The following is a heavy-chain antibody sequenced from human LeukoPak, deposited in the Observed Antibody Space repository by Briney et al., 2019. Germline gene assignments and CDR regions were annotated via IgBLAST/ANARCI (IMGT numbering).Heavy chain of an antibody. CDR3: AIVLRYFVPFDY. CDR2: INPNSGGT. CDR1: GYTFTGYY. Sequence: ALVKVSCKASGYTFTGYYMHWVRQAPGQGLEWMGWINPNSGGTNYAQKFQGRVTMTRDTSISTAYMELSRLRSDDTAVYYCAIVLRYFVPFDYWGRGTLVTVSS. V-gene: IGHV1-2*02. D-gene: IGHD3-9*01. J-gene: IGHJ4*02.